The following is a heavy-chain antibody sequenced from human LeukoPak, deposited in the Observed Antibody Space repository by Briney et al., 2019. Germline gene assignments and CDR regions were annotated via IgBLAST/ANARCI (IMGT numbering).Heavy chain of an antibody. Sequence: PSETLSLTCTVSGGSVSSGNYYWSWIRQPPGKGLEWIGYIYYSGSTNYNPSLKSRVTISVDTSKNQFSLKLSSVTAADTAVYYCASKPQRRYCSGGSCYRPRGNYFDYWGQGTLVTVSS. J-gene: IGHJ4*02. CDR1: GGSVSSGNYY. V-gene: IGHV4-61*01. CDR2: IYYSGST. D-gene: IGHD2-15*01. CDR3: ASKPQRRYCSGGSCYRPRGNYFDY.